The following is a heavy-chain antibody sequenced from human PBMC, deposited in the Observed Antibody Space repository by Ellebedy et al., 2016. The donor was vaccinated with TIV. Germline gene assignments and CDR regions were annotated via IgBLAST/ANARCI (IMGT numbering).Heavy chain of an antibody. CDR2: INKGSSLI. Sequence: GESLKISCGGSGFNFGSYSINWVRQAQGKGLEWLSYINKGSSLIYYADSVKGRFTISRDNAKNSLYLQMNSLRDEDTAVYHCVRRAVDYWGQGTLVTVSS. CDR1: GFNFGSYS. CDR3: VRRAVDY. J-gene: IGHJ4*02. V-gene: IGHV3-48*02.